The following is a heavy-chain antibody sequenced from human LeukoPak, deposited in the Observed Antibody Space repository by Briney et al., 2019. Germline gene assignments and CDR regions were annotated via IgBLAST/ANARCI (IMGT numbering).Heavy chain of an antibody. CDR1: GFSFSSFA. D-gene: IGHD4-17*01. J-gene: IGHJ5*02. Sequence: GGALRLSCAAPGFSFSSFAMTWVRHAPGKGVEGGSAITGVHSATYTTDSVKGRFTISRDNAKNTLYLQMNSMRADDTAIYYCTNDPNGDYIGAFDPWGEGTLVTVYS. CDR3: TNDPNGDYIGAFDP. V-gene: IGHV3-23*01. CDR2: ITGVHSAT.